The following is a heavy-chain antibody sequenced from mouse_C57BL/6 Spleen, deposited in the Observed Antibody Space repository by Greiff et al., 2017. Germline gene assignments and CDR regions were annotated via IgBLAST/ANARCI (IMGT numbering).Heavy chain of an antibody. J-gene: IGHJ2*01. CDR3: AKYYYGSSHDY. V-gene: IGHV1-69*01. CDR1: GYTFTSYW. CDR2: IDPSDSYT. Sequence: QVQLQQPGAELVMPGASVKLSCKASGYTFTSYWMHWVKQRPGQGLEWIGEIDPSDSYTNYNQKFKGKSTLPVDKSSRTPYMLLSSLTSEDSAVYYGAKYYYGSSHDYWGQGTTLTVSS. D-gene: IGHD1-1*01.